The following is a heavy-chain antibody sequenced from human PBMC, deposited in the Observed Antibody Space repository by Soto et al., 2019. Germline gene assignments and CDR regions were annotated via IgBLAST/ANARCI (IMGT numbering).Heavy chain of an antibody. CDR2: IIPIFGTA. D-gene: IGHD3-10*01. J-gene: IGHJ6*02. CDR3: ASVWFGDYYYYYGMDL. Sequence: SVKVSCKASGGTFSSYAISWVRQAPGQGLEWMGGIIPIFGTANYAQKFQGRVTITADKSTSTAYMELSSLRSEDTAVYYCASVWFGDYYYYYGMDLWGQGTTVTVSS. CDR1: GGTFSSYA. V-gene: IGHV1-69*06.